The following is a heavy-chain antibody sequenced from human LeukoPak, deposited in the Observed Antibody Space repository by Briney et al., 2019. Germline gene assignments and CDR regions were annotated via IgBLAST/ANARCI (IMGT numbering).Heavy chain of an antibody. D-gene: IGHD4-17*01. CDR1: GFTFRAYS. CDR2: ISGSGGST. J-gene: IGHJ4*02. Sequence: GGSLRLSCAASGFTFRAYSMNWVRQAPGKGLEWVSAISGSGGSTYYADSVKGRFTISRDNSKNTLYLQMNSLRAEDTAVYYCAKRNDYGDYVPASYWGQGTLVTVSS. CDR3: AKRNDYGDYVPASY. V-gene: IGHV3-23*01.